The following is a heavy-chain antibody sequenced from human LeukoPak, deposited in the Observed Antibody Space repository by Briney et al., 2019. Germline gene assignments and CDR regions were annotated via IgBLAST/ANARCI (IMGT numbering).Heavy chain of an antibody. CDR1: GFTFSSYS. V-gene: IGHV3-48*04. D-gene: IGHD5-24*01. CDR3: ARQRFFDY. Sequence: GGSLRLSCAASGFTFSSYSMNWVRQAPGKGLEWVSYISNSGLTIYYVDSVKGRFTISRDNAKNSLYLQMSSLRAEDTAVYYCARQRFFDYWGQGTLVTVSS. CDR2: ISNSGLTI. J-gene: IGHJ4*02.